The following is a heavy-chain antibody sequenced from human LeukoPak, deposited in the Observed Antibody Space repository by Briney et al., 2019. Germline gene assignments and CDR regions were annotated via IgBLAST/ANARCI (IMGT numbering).Heavy chain of an antibody. CDR3: ARDEGSGTARYYFDY. CDR2: INPSGGST. Sequence: ASVKVSCNASGYTFTSYYMHWVRQAPGQGLEWMGIINPSGGSTSYAQKFQGRVTMTRDTSTSTVYMELSSLRSEDTAVYYCARDEGSGTARYYFDYWGQGTLVTVSS. D-gene: IGHD5-18*01. CDR1: GYTFTSYY. J-gene: IGHJ4*02. V-gene: IGHV1-46*01.